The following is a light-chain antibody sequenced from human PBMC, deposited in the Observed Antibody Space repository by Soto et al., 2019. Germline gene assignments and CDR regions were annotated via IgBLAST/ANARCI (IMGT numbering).Light chain of an antibody. CDR1: QSVSSSY. J-gene: IGKJ5*01. CDR2: GAS. V-gene: IGKV3-20*01. CDR3: QQYGSSSIT. Sequence: EIVLTQSPGTLSLSPGERPTLSCRASQSVSSSYLAWYQQKHGQAHRXXIYGASSRATGIPDRFSGSGSGTDLTITISRLEPEDFEVYYCQQYGSSSITFGQGTRLEIK.